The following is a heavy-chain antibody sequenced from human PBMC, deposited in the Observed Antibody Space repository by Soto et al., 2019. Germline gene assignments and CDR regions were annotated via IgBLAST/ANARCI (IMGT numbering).Heavy chain of an antibody. D-gene: IGHD3-3*01. V-gene: IGHV1-2*02. Sequence: QVPLVQSGPEVKKPGASVKVSCRASGYTFTGYYLHWVRQAPGHGLEWMGWINPNTGGTNYAQKFQDRVTMTRDRSISTAYMELSSLRSDDTAVFYCARGAYDFWTTYYTDFDFWGQGTVVTVSS. CDR2: INPNTGGT. J-gene: IGHJ4*02. CDR1: GYTFTGYY. CDR3: ARGAYDFWTTYYTDFDF.